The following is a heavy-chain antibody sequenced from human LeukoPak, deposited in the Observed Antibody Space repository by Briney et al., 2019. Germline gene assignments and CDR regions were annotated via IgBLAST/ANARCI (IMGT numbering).Heavy chain of an antibody. CDR3: ARHARHPFYNDWNGYYRGHLDY. CDR1: GGSISSGSYY. D-gene: IGHD3-3*01. Sequence: SETLSLTCTVSGGSISSGSYYWSWIRQPPGKGLEWIGFIYYSGATNYNPSLKSRVTISADTSKNQFSLKLTSVTAADTAVYYCARHARHPFYNDWNGYYRGHLDYWGQGTVVTVSS. CDR2: IYYSGAT. J-gene: IGHJ4*02. V-gene: IGHV4-61*01.